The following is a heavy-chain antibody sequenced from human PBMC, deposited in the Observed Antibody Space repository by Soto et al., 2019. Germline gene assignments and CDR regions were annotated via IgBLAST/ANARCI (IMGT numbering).Heavy chain of an antibody. D-gene: IGHD6-19*01. J-gene: IGHJ4*02. CDR1: GFSFSSYA. Sequence: GGSLRLSCAASGFSFSSYAMNWVRQAPGKGLEWVSIISGNGDETYYADSVKGRFTISRDNSKNTLYLQMNSLRAEDTAIYYCARGAVAGPLYYFDYWGQGTLVTVSS. CDR2: ISGNGDET. V-gene: IGHV3-23*01. CDR3: ARGAVAGPLYYFDY.